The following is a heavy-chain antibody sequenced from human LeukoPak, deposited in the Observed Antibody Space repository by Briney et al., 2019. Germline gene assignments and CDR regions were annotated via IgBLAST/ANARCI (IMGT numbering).Heavy chain of an antibody. CDR3: AKRGSIYYGSGGPFDY. D-gene: IGHD3-10*01. CDR1: GFTFDDYA. Sequence: GGSLRLSCVASGFTFDDYAMHWVRQAPGKGLEWVAGISYNSGSSGYADSVKGRFTISRDNAKNSLYLQMNSLRVEDTALYYCAKRGSIYYGSGGPFDYWGQGTLVSVSS. J-gene: IGHJ4*02. V-gene: IGHV3-9*01. CDR2: ISYNSGSS.